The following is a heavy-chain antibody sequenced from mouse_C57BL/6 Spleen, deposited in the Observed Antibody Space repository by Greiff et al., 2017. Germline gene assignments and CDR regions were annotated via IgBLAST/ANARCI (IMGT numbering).Heavy chain of an antibody. D-gene: IGHD2-14*01. Sequence: EVQLQQSGPELVKPGASVKISCKASGYTFTDYYMNWVKQSHGKSLEWIGDINPNNGGTSYNQKFKGKATLTVDKSSSTAYMELRSLTSEDSAVYYCARWTRYARWYFDYWGQGTTLTVSS. CDR2: INPNNGGT. J-gene: IGHJ2*01. CDR1: GYTFTDYY. V-gene: IGHV1-26*01. CDR3: ARWTRYARWYFDY.